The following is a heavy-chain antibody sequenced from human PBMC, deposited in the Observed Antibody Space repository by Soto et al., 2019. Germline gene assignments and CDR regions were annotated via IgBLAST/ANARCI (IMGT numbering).Heavy chain of an antibody. D-gene: IGHD3-3*01. Sequence: RGSLRLSCEASGFPFSSFGIHWVRQAPGKGLEWLAIIWNDGSNEYYADSVKGRFTISRDNSKNTVYLQVSNLRAEDTAVYFCARDQTDIGCYSDSWGQGTLVTVPS. CDR3: ARDQTDIGCYSDS. J-gene: IGHJ4*02. CDR1: GFPFSSFG. V-gene: IGHV3-33*01. CDR2: IWNDGSNE.